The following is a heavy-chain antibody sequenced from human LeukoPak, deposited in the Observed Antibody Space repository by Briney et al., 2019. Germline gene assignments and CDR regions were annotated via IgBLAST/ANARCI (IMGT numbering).Heavy chain of an antibody. CDR2: IYYSGST. V-gene: IGHV4-59*01. D-gene: IGHD5-12*01. CDR3: ARSGGYGSDADFDY. CDR1: GGSISSYY. J-gene: IGHJ4*02. Sequence: SETLSLTCTVSGGSISSYYWSWIRQPPGKGLEWIGYIYYSGSTNYNPSLKSGVTISVDTSKNQFSLKLSSVTAADTAVYYCARSGGYGSDADFDYWGQGTLVTVSS.